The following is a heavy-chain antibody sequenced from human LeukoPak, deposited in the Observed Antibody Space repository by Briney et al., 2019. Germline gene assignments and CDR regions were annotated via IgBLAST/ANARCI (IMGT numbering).Heavy chain of an antibody. CDR3: ARDGSRGGSSLFDY. Sequence: GGSLRLSCAASGFTVSDFAMSWVRLAPGTGLELVSGTIGSGATTFYADSVKGRFTISRDNSKNTLFLQMNSLRAEDTAVYYCARDGSRGGSSLFDYWGQGTLVTVSS. CDR1: GFTVSDFA. CDR2: TIGSGATT. J-gene: IGHJ4*02. V-gene: IGHV3-23*01. D-gene: IGHD1-26*01.